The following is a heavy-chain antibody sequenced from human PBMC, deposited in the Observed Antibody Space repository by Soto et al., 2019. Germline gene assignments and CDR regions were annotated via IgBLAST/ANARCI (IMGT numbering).Heavy chain of an antibody. V-gene: IGHV4-38-2*02. D-gene: IGHD3-16*01. CDR3: ARDGGSLGPDLEY. CDR2: IYESGRA. J-gene: IGHJ4*02. Sequence: SETLSLTCAVSGYSISSGCYWGWIRQPPGKGLEWVASIYESGRAYYNPSLKSRVTISVDKSKNQFSLKLRSVTAADTAVYYCARDGGSLGPDLEYWGQGSLVTVSS. CDR1: GYSISSGCY.